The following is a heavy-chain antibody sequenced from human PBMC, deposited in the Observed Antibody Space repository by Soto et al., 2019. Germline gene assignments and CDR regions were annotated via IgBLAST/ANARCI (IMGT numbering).Heavy chain of an antibody. D-gene: IGHD6-19*01. Sequence: SQTLSLTCAISGDSVSSNTAAWNWVRSSPSRGLEWLGRTYYRSNWRHDYAVSVKSRITVNPDTSKNHFSLQLNSVTPDDTAVYYCARGVAGSGFDLWGQGTLVTVSS. J-gene: IGHJ4*02. CDR3: ARGVAGSGFDL. V-gene: IGHV6-1*01. CDR1: GDSVSSNTAA. CDR2: TYYRSNWRH.